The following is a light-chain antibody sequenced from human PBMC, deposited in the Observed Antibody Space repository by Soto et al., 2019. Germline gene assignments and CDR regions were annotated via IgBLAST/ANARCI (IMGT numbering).Light chain of an antibody. CDR3: QQYNNWPRT. CDR2: GAS. V-gene: IGKV3-15*01. Sequence: EGLMTHSASSLSVSPGGRVSLSCGASQSVRSNLAWYQQKPGQSPRLLIYGASTRATGIPARFSGSGSGTEFTLTISSLQSEDFAVYYCQQYNNWPRTFGQGTKVDIK. J-gene: IGKJ1*01. CDR1: QSVRSN.